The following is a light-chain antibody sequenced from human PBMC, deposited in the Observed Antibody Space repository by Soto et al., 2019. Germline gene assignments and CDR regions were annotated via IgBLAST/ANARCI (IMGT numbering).Light chain of an antibody. Sequence: QSVLTQPASVSGSPGQSITISCTGTSSDVGGYNYVSWYQQHPGKAPKLMIYDVRNRPSGVSNRFSGSKSGNTASLTISGLQAEDEADYYCSSYTSSSTPLYVFGPGTKVTVL. CDR2: DVR. J-gene: IGLJ1*01. CDR3: SSYTSSSTPLYV. CDR1: SSDVGGYNY. V-gene: IGLV2-14*01.